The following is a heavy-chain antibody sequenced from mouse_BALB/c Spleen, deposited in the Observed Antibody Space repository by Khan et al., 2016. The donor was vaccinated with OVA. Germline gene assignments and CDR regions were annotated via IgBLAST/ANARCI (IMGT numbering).Heavy chain of an antibody. CDR2: ISYSGST. CDR1: GHSNTSGYG. D-gene: IGHD1-2*01. V-gene: IGHV3-2*02. CDR3: ARTARIKY. J-gene: IGHJ2*01. Sequence: EVQLQESGPGLVKPSQSHSLTCTVTGHSNTSGYGWNWTRQFPGNKLEWMGYISYSGSTNYNPSLKSRISITRDTSKNQFFLQLNSVTTEDTATYYCARTARIKYWGQGTTLTVSS.